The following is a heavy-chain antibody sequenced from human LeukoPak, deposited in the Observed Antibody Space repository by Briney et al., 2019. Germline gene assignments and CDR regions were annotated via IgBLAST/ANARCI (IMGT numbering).Heavy chain of an antibody. CDR3: ARVYDVLTGGFDY. D-gene: IGHD3-9*01. J-gene: IGHJ4*02. CDR1: GFTFSDYY. CDR2: ISSSSISI. Sequence: GGSLRLSCAASGFTFSDYYMSWIRQAPGKGLEWVSFISSSSISIYYGDSVQGRFTVSRDNARNLLYLEMNTLRAEDTAVYYCARVYDVLTGGFDYWGQGALVTVSS. V-gene: IGHV3-11*04.